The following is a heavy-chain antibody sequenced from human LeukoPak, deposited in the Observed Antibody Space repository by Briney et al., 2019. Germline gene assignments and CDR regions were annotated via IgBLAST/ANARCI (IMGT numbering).Heavy chain of an antibody. J-gene: IGHJ5*02. V-gene: IGHV3-30-3*01. CDR1: RFTFSSYA. CDR3: ARDKARTSVVVPAAIYP. D-gene: IGHD2-2*02. Sequence: PGRSLRLSCAASRFTFSSYAMHWVRQAPGKGLEWVAVISYDGSNKYYADSVKGRFTISRDNSKNTLYLQMNSLRAEDTAVYYCARDKARTSVVVPAAIYPWGQGTLVTVSS. CDR2: ISYDGSNK.